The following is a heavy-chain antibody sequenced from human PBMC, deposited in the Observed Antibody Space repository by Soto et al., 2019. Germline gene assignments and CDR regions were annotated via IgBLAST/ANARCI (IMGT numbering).Heavy chain of an antibody. CDR1: GFAFSSYW. Sequence: LRLSCGGSGFAFSSYWMSWVRQAPGKGLEWVAIIKEDGSEKYYVDSVKGRFTISRDNAKNSLYLQMNSLGAEDTAVYYCARDQPGPTSYWGQGTLVTVSS. CDR3: ARDQPGPTSY. J-gene: IGHJ4*02. CDR2: IKEDGSEK. V-gene: IGHV3-7*01.